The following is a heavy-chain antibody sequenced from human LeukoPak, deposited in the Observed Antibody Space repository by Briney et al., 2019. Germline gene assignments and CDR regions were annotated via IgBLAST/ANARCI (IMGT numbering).Heavy chain of an antibody. J-gene: IGHJ4*02. CDR2: ISGSGGST. V-gene: IGHV3-23*01. CDR3: AKLLIAVGSFDY. Sequence: GGSPRPSCEASGFTFSTYAMSWARRAPGRGQKGAPAISGSGGSTYYADSAKGRFTISRDNSKNTLYLQMNSLRAEDTAVFYCAKLLIAVGSFDYWGQGTLVTVSS. CDR1: GFTFSTYA. D-gene: IGHD6-19*01.